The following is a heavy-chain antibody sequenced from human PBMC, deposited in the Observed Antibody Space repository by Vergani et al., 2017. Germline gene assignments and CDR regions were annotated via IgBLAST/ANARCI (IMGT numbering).Heavy chain of an antibody. V-gene: IGHV1-69*13. Sequence: QVQLVQSGAEVKKPGSSVKVSCKASGGTFSSYAISWVRQAPRQGLEWMGRIIPIFGTANYAQKFQVRVTITADESTSTAYMELSSLRSEDTAVYYCARDKREGGSYVSNDYWGQGTLVTVSS. J-gene: IGHJ4*02. CDR1: GGTFSSYA. CDR3: ARDKREGGSYVSNDY. CDR2: IIPIFGTA. D-gene: IGHD1-26*01.